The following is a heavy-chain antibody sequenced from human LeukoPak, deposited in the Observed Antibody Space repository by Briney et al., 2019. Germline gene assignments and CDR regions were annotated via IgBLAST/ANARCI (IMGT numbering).Heavy chain of an antibody. J-gene: IGHJ4*02. CDR3: VSFCETY. Sequence: TGGSLKLSCAASGDYWMHWVRQAPGKGLVWVSHINSDGSWTSYADSVKGRFTISKDNAKNTVYLQMNSLRAEGTAVYYCVSFCETYWGRGTLVTVSS. CDR2: INSDGSWT. CDR1: GDYW. V-gene: IGHV3-74*01. D-gene: IGHD2/OR15-2a*01.